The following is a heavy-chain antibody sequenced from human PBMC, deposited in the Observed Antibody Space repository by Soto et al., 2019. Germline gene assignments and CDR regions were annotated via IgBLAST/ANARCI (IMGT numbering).Heavy chain of an antibody. J-gene: IGHJ5*02. CDR2: IIPIFGTA. Sequence: SVKVSCKASGGTFSSYAISWVRQAPGQGLEWMGGIIPIFGTANYAQKFQGRVTITADESTSTAYMELSSLRSEDTAVYYCARDHFDYGSGDFDPWGQGTLVTVSS. CDR3: ARDHFDYGSGDFDP. V-gene: IGHV1-69*13. CDR1: GGTFSSYA. D-gene: IGHD3-10*01.